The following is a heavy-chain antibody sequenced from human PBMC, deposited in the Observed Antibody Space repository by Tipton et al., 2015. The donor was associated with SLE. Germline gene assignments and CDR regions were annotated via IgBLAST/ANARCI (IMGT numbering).Heavy chain of an antibody. Sequence: RSLRLSCAASGFTFSSYAVHWVRQAPGKGLEWVAVISYDGSNKYYADSVKGRFTISRDNSKNTLYLQMNGLRAEDTAVYYCAKAQHYYDSVAAFDMWGQGTMVTVSS. V-gene: IGHV3-30*04. CDR2: ISYDGSNK. CDR1: GFTFSSYA. CDR3: AKAQHYYDSVAAFDM. D-gene: IGHD3-22*01. J-gene: IGHJ3*02.